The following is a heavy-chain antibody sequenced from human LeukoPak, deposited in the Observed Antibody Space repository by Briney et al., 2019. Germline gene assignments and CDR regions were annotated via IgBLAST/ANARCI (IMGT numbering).Heavy chain of an antibody. CDR1: GFAFGTYA. CDR3: AKVGGMSIAVAGKRVYFDY. J-gene: IGHJ4*02. Sequence: GGSLRLSCTASGFAFGTYAMNWVRQAPGKGLEWVSAISGSGGSTYYADSVKGRFTISRDNSKNTLYLQMNSLRAEDTAVYYCAKVGGMSIAVAGKRVYFDYWGQGTLVTVPS. D-gene: IGHD6-19*01. CDR2: ISGSGGST. V-gene: IGHV3-23*01.